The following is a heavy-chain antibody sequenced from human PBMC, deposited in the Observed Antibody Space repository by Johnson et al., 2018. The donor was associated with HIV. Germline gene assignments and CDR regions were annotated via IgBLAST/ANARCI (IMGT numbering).Heavy chain of an antibody. CDR1: GFTFSSYA. CDR2: ISGSGGST. CDR3: AKDLETCGDLRPMDAVDS. V-gene: IGHV3-23*04. Sequence: VQLVESGGGLVQPGGSLRLSCAASGFTFSSYAMSWVRQAPGKGLEWVSAISGSGGSTYYADSVKGRFTISRDNSKNTLYLQMNSLRTEDTAVYYVAKDLETCGDLRPMDAVDSWGQGTMVTVSS. J-gene: IGHJ3*02. D-gene: IGHD4-17*01.